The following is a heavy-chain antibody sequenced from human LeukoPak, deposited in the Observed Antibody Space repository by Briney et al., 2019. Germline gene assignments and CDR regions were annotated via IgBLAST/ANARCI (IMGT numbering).Heavy chain of an antibody. Sequence: ASVTVSFKASGYTFTGYYMHWVRQAPGQGHEWMGWTNPNSGGTNYAQKFQGWVTMTRDTSISTAYMELSRLRSDDTAVYYCAREGSSSWYDYWGQGTLVTVSS. D-gene: IGHD6-13*01. V-gene: IGHV1-2*04. CDR3: AREGSSSWYDY. CDR1: GYTFTGYY. CDR2: TNPNSGGT. J-gene: IGHJ4*02.